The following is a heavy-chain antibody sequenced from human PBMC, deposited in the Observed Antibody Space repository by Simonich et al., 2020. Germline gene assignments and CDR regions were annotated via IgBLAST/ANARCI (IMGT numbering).Heavy chain of an antibody. V-gene: IGHV3-21*01. CDR3: ARDAAGDY. CDR2: ISCSSSYI. D-gene: IGHD6-13*01. Sequence: EVQLVESGGGLVKPGGSLRLSCAASGFTFSSYSMNWVRQAPGKGLEWAKSISCSSSYIYYADSVKGRFTISRDNAKNSLYLQMNSLRAEDTAVYYCARDAAGDYWGQGTLVTVSS. CDR1: GFTFSSYS. J-gene: IGHJ4*02.